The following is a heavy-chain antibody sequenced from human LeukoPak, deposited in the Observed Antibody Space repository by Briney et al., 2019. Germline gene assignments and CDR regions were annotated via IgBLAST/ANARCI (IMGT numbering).Heavy chain of an antibody. CDR2: ISYDGSNK. V-gene: IGHV3-30-3*01. Sequence: TGGSLRLSCAASGFRFSTYWMSWVRQAPGKGLEWVAVISYDGSNKYYADSVKGRFTISRDNSKNTLYLQMNSLRAEDTAVYYCARDVNYWGQGTLVTVSS. CDR1: GFRFSTYW. D-gene: IGHD2/OR15-2a*01. CDR3: ARDVNY. J-gene: IGHJ4*02.